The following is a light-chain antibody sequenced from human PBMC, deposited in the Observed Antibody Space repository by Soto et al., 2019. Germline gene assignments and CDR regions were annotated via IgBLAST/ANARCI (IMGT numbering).Light chain of an antibody. J-gene: IGLJ1*01. CDR2: DVS. CDR1: SSDVGGYNY. V-gene: IGLV2-14*01. CDR3: SSYTSSSTPYV. Sequence: QSVLTQPASVSGSPGQSITTSCTGTSSDVGGYNYVSWYQQHPGKAPKLMIYDVSNRPSGVSNRFSGSKSGNTASLTISGLQAEDEADCYCSSYTSSSTPYVFGTGTKVTVL.